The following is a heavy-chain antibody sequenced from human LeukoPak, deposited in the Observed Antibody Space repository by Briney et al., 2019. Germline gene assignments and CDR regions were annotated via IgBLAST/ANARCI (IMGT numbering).Heavy chain of an antibody. CDR3: TRGWEADRDGAFDV. V-gene: IGHV1-8*01. J-gene: IGHJ3*01. D-gene: IGHD1-26*01. CDR1: GYTFTSLD. CDR2: MNPNSGDT. Sequence: ASVKVSCKASGYTFTSLDINWVRQAAGQGLEWMGWMNPNSGDTGSAQKFQGRVTMTRDTSTSTAYMELSSLRSEDTAVYYCTRGWEADRDGAFDVWGQGTKVTVSS.